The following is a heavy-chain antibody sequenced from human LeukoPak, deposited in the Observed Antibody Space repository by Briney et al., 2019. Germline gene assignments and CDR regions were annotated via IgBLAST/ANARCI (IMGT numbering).Heavy chain of an antibody. V-gene: IGHV3-7*03. CDR2: IKYDGTEK. CDR1: GFTFSSHW. D-gene: IGHD6-13*01. CDR3: ARDGVAAGIYFEY. Sequence: PGGSLRLSCAVSGFTFSSHWMSWVRQAPGKGLSWVANIKYDGTEKHYVDSVKGRFTISRDNAKNSLYLQMNSLRAEDTAVYYCARDGVAAGIYFEYWGQGTLVTVSS. J-gene: IGHJ4*02.